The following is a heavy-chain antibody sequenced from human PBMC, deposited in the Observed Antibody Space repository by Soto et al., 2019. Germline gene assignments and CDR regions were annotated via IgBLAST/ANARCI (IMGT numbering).Heavy chain of an antibody. CDR1: GFTFNTYS. CDR3: VRERQFVRDFYYGMDV. CDR2: ISNTGAHI. V-gene: IGHV3-21*01. J-gene: IGHJ6*02. Sequence: LRLSCAASGFTFNTYSMTWVRQAPGQGLEWVSSISNTGAHIYYADSVRGRFTISRDNAKNSLYLQMNSLTAEDTAVYYCVRERQFVRDFYYGMDVWGRGTTVTVSS. D-gene: IGHD6-6*01.